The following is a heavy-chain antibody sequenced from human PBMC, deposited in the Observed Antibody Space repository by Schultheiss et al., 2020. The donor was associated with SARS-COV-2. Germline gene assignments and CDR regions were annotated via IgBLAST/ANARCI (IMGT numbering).Heavy chain of an antibody. D-gene: IGHD6-13*01. J-gene: IGHJ4*02. CDR1: GYTFTGYY. Sequence: GESLKISCKASGYTFTGYYMHWVRQAPGQGLEWMGWINPNSGGTNYAQKFQGWVTMTRDTSISTAYMELSRLRSDDTAVYYCARGPIGAAGNWDFDYWGQGTLVTVSS. CDR2: INPNSGGT. V-gene: IGHV1-2*04. CDR3: ARGPIGAAGNWDFDY.